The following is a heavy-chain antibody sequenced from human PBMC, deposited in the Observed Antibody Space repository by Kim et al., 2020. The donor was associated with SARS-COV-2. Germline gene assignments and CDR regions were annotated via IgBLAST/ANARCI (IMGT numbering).Heavy chain of an antibody. CDR3: AREGHYYDSSGYYLDHYGMDV. Sequence: GGSLRLSCAASGFTVSSNYMSWVRQAPGKGLEWVSVIYSGGSTYYADSVKGRFTISRDNSKNTLYLQMNSLRAEDTAVYYCAREGHYYDSSGYYLDHYGMDVWGQGTTVTVSS. CDR2: IYSGGST. D-gene: IGHD3-22*01. J-gene: IGHJ6*02. V-gene: IGHV3-53*01. CDR1: GFTVSSNY.